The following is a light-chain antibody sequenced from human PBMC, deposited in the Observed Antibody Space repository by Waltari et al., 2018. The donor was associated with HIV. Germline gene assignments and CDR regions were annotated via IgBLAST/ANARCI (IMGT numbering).Light chain of an antibody. CDR3: SSYAGSKNLVV. CDR2: EVT. V-gene: IGLV2-8*01. Sequence: QSALTQPPSASGSPGQSVTISCTGTISDVGGYNYVSWYQQHPGKAPKLMIYEVTKRPSGVPDRFSGSRSGNTASLTVSGLQAEDEADYFCSSYAGSKNLVVFGGGTKLTVL. J-gene: IGLJ2*01. CDR1: ISDVGGYNY.